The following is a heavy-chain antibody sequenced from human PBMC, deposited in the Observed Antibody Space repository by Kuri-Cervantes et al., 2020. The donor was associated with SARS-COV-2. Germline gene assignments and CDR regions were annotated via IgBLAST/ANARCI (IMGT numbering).Heavy chain of an antibody. J-gene: IGHJ6*02. CDR2: ISGSGGST. V-gene: IGHV3-23*01. D-gene: IGHD3-22*01. CDR3: TTNTGYYYYYYYYGMDV. Sequence: GESLKISCAASGFTFSSYAMSWVRQAPGKGLEWVSAISGSGGSTDYAAPVKGRFTISRDDSKNTLYLQMNSLKTEDTAVYYCTTNTGYYYYYYYYGMDVWGQGTTVTVSS. CDR1: GFTFSSYA.